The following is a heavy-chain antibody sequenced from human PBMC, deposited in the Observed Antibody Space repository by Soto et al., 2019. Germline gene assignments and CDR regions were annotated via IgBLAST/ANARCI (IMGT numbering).Heavy chain of an antibody. D-gene: IGHD4-17*01. V-gene: IGHV1-18*01. J-gene: IGHJ6*03. Sequence: QVQLVQSGAEVKKPGASVKVSCKASGYTFTSYGISWVRQAPGQGLEWMGWISAYNGNTNYAQKLQGRVTMTTDTSTSTAYMELRSLRSDDTAVYYCARDPTTVTKSYYFHYMDVWGKGTTVTVSS. CDR3: ARDPTTVTKSYYFHYMDV. CDR2: ISAYNGNT. CDR1: GYTFTSYG.